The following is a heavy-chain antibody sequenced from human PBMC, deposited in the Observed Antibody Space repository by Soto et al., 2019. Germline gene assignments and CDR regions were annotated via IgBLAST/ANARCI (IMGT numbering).Heavy chain of an antibody. D-gene: IGHD3-16*01. CDR2: IYHSGNT. CDR3: ARDPLPYTGYAYSWFDP. Sequence: ETLSLTCAVSGYSISISYYWVCILQPPGKGLEWIGSIYHSGNTYYNPSLKSRVTISVDTSKNQFSLKLSSVTAADTAVFYCARDPLPYTGYAYSWFDPWGQGILVTVSS. J-gene: IGHJ5*02. V-gene: IGHV4-38-2*02. CDR1: GYSISISYY.